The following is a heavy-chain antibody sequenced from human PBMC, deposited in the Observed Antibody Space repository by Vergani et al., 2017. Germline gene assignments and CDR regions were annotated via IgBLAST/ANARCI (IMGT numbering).Heavy chain of an antibody. CDR3: AKDTGWSSSGMDY. D-gene: IGHD6-19*01. CDR1: GFTFDDYA. Sequence: EVQLVESGGGLVQPGRSLRLSCAASGFTFDDYAMHWVRQAPGKGLEWVSGISWNSGSIGYADSVKGRFTISRDNAKNSLYLQMNSLRAEDTALYYCAKDTGWSSSGMDYWGQGTLVTVSS. J-gene: IGHJ4*02. CDR2: ISWNSGSI. V-gene: IGHV3-9*01.